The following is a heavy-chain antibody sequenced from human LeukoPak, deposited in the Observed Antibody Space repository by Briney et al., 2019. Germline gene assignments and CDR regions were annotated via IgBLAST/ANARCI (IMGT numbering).Heavy chain of an antibody. D-gene: IGHD6-13*01. CDR3: ATGIAAAGIFDY. V-gene: IGHV1-24*01. J-gene: IGHJ4*02. CDR2: FDPEDGET. Sequence: ASVKVSCKVSGYTLTELSMHWVRQAPGKGLEWMGGFDPEDGETIYPQKFQGRVTMTEDTSTDTAYMELSSLRSEDTAVYYCATGIAAAGIFDYWGQGTLVTVSS. CDR1: GYTLTELS.